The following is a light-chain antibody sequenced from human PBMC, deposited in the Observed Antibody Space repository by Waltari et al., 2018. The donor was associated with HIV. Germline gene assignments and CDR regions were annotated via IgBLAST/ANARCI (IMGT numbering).Light chain of an antibody. J-gene: IGKJ4*01. V-gene: IGKV4-1*01. CDR2: CAA. CDR1: QSVLYSPNNKNY. Sequence: DIVMTQSPDSLAVSLGESATINCESSQSVLYSPNNKNYLTWYQHKPGQPPKLLLYCAATRESAVPDRFSGSGSGTDFTLTISSLQAEDVAVYYCQQYYSTPLTFGGGTKVEIK. CDR3: QQYYSTPLT.